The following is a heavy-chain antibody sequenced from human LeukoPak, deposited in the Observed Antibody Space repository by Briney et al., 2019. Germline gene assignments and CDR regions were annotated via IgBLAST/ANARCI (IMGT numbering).Heavy chain of an antibody. Sequence: ASVKVSRKASGYTFTGYYMHWVRQAPGQGLEWMGWINPNSGGTNYAQKFQGRVTMTRDTSISTAYMELSRLRSDDTAVYYCARGFDGLRLKGQYFDYWGQGTLVTVSS. D-gene: IGHD5/OR15-5a*01. CDR2: INPNSGGT. V-gene: IGHV1-2*02. J-gene: IGHJ4*02. CDR3: ARGFDGLRLKGQYFDY. CDR1: GYTFTGYY.